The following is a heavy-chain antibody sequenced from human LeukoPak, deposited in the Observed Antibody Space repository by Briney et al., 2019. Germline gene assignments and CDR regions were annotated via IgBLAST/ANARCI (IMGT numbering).Heavy chain of an antibody. CDR1: GFTFDDYA. CDR3: ARDRGARGDY. J-gene: IGHJ4*02. D-gene: IGHD5-24*01. CDR2: ISWDGGST. V-gene: IGHV3-43D*03. Sequence: GGSLRPSCAASGFTFDDYAMHWVRQAPGKGLEWVSLISWDGGSTYYADSVQGRFTISRDNSKNTLYLQMNSLRAEDTAVYYCARDRGARGDYWGQGTLVTVSS.